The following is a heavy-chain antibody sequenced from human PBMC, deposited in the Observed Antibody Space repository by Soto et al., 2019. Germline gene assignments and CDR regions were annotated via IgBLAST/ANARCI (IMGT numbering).Heavy chain of an antibody. Sequence: ESGGGLVKPGGSLRLPCTASGFAFNTYSMNWVRQAPGKGLEWVSSINEDSTYIYYADSLRGRITISRDNAKDSLFLQMNSLRPDDTAVYYCVRDLGRYFRSGYMDLWGDGATVTVSS. V-gene: IGHV3-21*01. J-gene: IGHJ6*03. D-gene: IGHD3-9*01. CDR3: VRDLGRYFRSGYMDL. CDR1: GFAFNTYS. CDR2: INEDSTYI.